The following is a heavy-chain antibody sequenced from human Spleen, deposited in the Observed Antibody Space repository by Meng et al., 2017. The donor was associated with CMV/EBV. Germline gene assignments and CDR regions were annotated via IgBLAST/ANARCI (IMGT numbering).Heavy chain of an antibody. CDR2: ISAYNGNT. Sequence: ASVKVSCKASGYTFTSYGISWVRQAPGQGLEWMGWISAYNGNTNYAQKLQGGVTMTTDTSTSTAYMELRSLRSDDTAVYYCARALTAITRDYYYGMDVWGQGTTVTVSS. V-gene: IGHV1-18*01. J-gene: IGHJ6*02. CDR3: ARALTAITRDYYYGMDV. CDR1: GYTFTSYG. D-gene: IGHD2-2*02.